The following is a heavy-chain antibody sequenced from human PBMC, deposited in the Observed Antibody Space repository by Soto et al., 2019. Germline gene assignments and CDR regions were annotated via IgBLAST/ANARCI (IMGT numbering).Heavy chain of an antibody. CDR2: ISYDGSNK. CDR1: GFTFSSYA. Sequence: QVQLVESGGGVVQPGRSLRLSCAASGFTFSSYAMHWVRQAPGKGLEWVAVISYDGSNKYYADSVKGRFTISRDNSKNTLYLQMNSLRAEDTAVYYCARDSASSFDYRGQGTLVTVSS. CDR3: ARDSASSFDY. J-gene: IGHJ4*02. V-gene: IGHV3-30-3*01.